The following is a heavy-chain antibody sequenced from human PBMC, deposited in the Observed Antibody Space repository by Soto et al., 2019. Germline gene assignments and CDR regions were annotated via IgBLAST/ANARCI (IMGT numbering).Heavy chain of an antibody. Sequence: QVQLVESGGGVVQPGRSLRLSCAASGFTFSSYGMHWVRQAPGKGLEWVAVISYDGSNKYYADSVKGRFTISRDNSKNTLYLQMNSLRAEDTAVYYCAKGGYCSSTSCYYYYGMDVWGQGTTVTVSS. D-gene: IGHD2-2*01. V-gene: IGHV3-30*18. CDR1: GFTFSSYG. CDR2: ISYDGSNK. CDR3: AKGGYCSSTSCYYYYGMDV. J-gene: IGHJ6*02.